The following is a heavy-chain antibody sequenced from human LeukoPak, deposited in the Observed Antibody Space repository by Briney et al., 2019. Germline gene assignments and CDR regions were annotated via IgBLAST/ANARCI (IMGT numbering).Heavy chain of an antibody. CDR1: GYTFTSDG. V-gene: IGHV1-69*05. Sequence: SVKVSCKASGYTFTSDGISWVRQAPGQGLEWMGRIIPIFGTANYAQKFQGRVTITTDESTSTAYMELSSLRSEDTAVYYCQVVVVAARDYWGQGTLVTVSS. J-gene: IGHJ4*02. CDR3: QVVVVAARDY. CDR2: IIPIFGTA. D-gene: IGHD2-15*01.